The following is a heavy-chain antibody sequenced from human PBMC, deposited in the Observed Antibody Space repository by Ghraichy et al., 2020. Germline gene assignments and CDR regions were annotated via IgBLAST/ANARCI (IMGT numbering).Heavy chain of an antibody. J-gene: IGHJ3*02. CDR3: ASLVGATPGGIAFDI. CDR1: GYTFTGYY. D-gene: IGHD1-26*01. Sequence: ASVKVSCKASGYTFTGYYMHWVRQAPGQGLEWMGRINPNSGGTNYAQKFQGRVTMTRDTSISTAYMELSRLRSDDTAVYYCASLVGATPGGIAFDIWGQGTMVTVSS. V-gene: IGHV1-2*06. CDR2: INPNSGGT.